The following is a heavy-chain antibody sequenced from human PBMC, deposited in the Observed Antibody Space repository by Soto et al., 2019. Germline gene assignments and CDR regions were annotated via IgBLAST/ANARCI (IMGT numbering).Heavy chain of an antibody. D-gene: IGHD4-17*01. CDR1: GYIFTDHC. Sequence: GESLKISCKGSGYIFTDHCIVWVRQMAGKGLEWVGIICPGYSNIIYSPSVQGQFTISADKSITTAHLQWRSLKASDTAMYYCARLRGYGGNSYYYYAMDLWGQGTTVTVSS. J-gene: IGHJ6*02. CDR2: ICPGYSNI. V-gene: IGHV5-51*01. CDR3: ARLRGYGGNSYYYYAMDL.